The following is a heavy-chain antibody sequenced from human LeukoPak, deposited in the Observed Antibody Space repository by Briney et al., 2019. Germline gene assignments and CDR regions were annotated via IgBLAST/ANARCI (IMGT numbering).Heavy chain of an antibody. CDR1: GGSISSYY. CDR2: MFHTGST. V-gene: IGHV4-59*01. D-gene: IGHD6-19*01. Sequence: NPSETLSLTCTVSGGSISSYYLSWIRQPPGKGLEWIGYMFHTGSTSYNPSLKSRVTLSMDTSKLQFFLKLTSVTAADTAVYYCAREGSKQWLVFDYWGQGALVTVSS. J-gene: IGHJ4*02. CDR3: AREGSKQWLVFDY.